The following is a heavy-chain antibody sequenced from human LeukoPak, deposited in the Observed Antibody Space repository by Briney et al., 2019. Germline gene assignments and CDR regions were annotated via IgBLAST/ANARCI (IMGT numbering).Heavy chain of an antibody. D-gene: IGHD4-17*01. CDR1: GFTFSSYE. J-gene: IGHJ4*02. V-gene: IGHV3-48*03. CDR3: ARVAINDYGDYFDY. CDR2: ISSSDSTI. Sequence: GGSLRLSCAASGFTFSSYEMNWVRQAPGKGLEWVSYISSSDSTIYYADSVKGRFTISRDNAKNSLYLQMNSLRAEDTAVYYCARVAINDYGDYFDYWGQGTLVTVSS.